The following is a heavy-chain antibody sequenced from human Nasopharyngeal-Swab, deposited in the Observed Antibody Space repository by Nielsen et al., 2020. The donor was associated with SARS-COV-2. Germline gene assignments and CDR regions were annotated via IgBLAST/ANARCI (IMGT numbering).Heavy chain of an antibody. D-gene: IGHD4-17*01. V-gene: IGHV4-59*12. CDR1: GASISSDY. CDR2: VSYSGRT. J-gene: IGHJ4*02. CDR3: TRGSLRTAPDC. Sequence: GSLRLSCAVSGASISSDYWGWIRQPPGKGLEWIGCVSYSGRTDYNPSPKSRVTISIDTSKKHFSLVLSSLTAADTALYYCTRGSLRTAPDCWGQGTLVTVSS.